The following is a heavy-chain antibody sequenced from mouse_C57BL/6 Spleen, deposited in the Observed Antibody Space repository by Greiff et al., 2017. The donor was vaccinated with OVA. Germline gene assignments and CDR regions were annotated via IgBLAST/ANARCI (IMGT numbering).Heavy chain of an antibody. D-gene: IGHD4-1*01. CDR3: ARTGVVYAMDY. J-gene: IGHJ4*01. CDR2: LWWDDDK. CDR1: GFSLSTFGMG. Sequence: QVQLKESGPGILQPSQTLSLTCSFSGFSLSTFGMGVGWIRKPSGKGLEWLAHLWWDDDKYYNPALKRGLTISKDTSKNHVFLNIANVDTADTATYYCARTGVVYAMDYWGQGTSVTVSS. V-gene: IGHV8-8*01.